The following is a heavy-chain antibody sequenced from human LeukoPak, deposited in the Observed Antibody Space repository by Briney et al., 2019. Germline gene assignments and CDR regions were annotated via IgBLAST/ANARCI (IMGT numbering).Heavy chain of an antibody. CDR3: ARAEQQPSPRLAFDP. J-gene: IGHJ5*02. CDR1: GGSFSGYY. D-gene: IGHD6-13*01. CDR2: INHSGST. Sequence: PSETLSLTCAVYGGSFSGYYWSWIRQPPGKGLEWIGEINHSGSTNYNPSLKSRVTISVDTSKNQFSLKPSSATAADTAVYYCARAEQQPSPRLAFDPWGQGTLVTVSS. V-gene: IGHV4-34*01.